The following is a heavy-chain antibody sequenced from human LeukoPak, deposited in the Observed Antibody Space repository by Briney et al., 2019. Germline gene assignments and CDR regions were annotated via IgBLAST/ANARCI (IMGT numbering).Heavy chain of an antibody. CDR1: GTIVWSSF. V-gene: IGHV3-66*01. D-gene: IGHD1-26*01. CDR3: VRDRSGTYLDY. CDR2: IHSDGTT. J-gene: IGHJ4*02. Sequence: GGSLRLSCAASGTIVWSSFRGWVRQAPGRGLEWVSIIHSDGTTDYVDSARGRFAISRDNSKDILYLQMNSLRVEDTAIYYCVRDRSGTYLDYWGQGTLVTVSS.